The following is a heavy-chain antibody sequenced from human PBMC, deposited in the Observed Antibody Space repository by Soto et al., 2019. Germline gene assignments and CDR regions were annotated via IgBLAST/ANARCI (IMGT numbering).Heavy chain of an antibody. V-gene: IGHV3-23*01. CDR3: AKDREGGYCSGGSCYSGAFDI. Sequence: EVQLLESGGGLVQPGGSLRLSCAASGFTFSSYAMSWVRQAPGKGLEWVSAISGSGGSTYYADSVKGRFTISRDNSKNPLYLQMNSLRAEDTAVYYCAKDREGGYCSGGSCYSGAFDIWGQGTMVTVSS. J-gene: IGHJ3*02. CDR2: ISGSGGST. CDR1: GFTFSSYA. D-gene: IGHD2-15*01.